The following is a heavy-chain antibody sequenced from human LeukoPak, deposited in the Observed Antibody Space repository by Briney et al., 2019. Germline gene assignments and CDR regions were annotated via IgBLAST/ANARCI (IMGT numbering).Heavy chain of an antibody. CDR3: ARYGTTMVIDY. CDR2: IYYHGTA. CDR1: GGSISSRSYF. J-gene: IGHJ4*02. V-gene: IGHV4-39*01. D-gene: IGHD5-18*01. Sequence: SETLSLTCTASGGSISSRSYFWGWIRQPPGKGLEWIATIYYHGTAYYNPSLKSRVSTSVDTSKNQFFLKLSAVTAADTAVYYCARYGTTMVIDYWGQGTLVTVSS.